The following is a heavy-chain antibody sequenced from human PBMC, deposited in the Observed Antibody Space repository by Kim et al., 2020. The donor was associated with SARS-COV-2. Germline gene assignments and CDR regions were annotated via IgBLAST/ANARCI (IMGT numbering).Heavy chain of an antibody. J-gene: IGHJ4*02. V-gene: IGHV1-46*01. CDR1: GYTFTSYY. Sequence: ASVKVSCKASGYTFTSYYMHWVRQAPGQGLEWMGIINPSGGSTSYAQKFQGRVTMTRDTSTSTVYMELSSLRSEDTAVYYCARTSSYYYDSSGSLKGYYFDYWGQGTLVTVSS. CDR3: ARTSSYYYDSSGSLKGYYFDY. D-gene: IGHD3-22*01. CDR2: INPSGGST.